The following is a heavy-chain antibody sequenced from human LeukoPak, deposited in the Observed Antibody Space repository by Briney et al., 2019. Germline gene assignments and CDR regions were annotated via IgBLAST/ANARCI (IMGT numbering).Heavy chain of an antibody. D-gene: IGHD3-16*01. J-gene: IGHJ4*02. V-gene: IGHV3-23*01. CDR1: GFTFSSYA. Sequence: GGSLRLSCAASGFTFSSYAMSWVRQAPGKGLEWVSAISGSGGSTYYADSVKGRFTISRDNSRDTLYLQMDSLRAEDTAVYYCAKGYYDYVWGSYYFDYWGQGTLVTVSS. CDR2: ISGSGGST. CDR3: AKGYYDYVWGSYYFDY.